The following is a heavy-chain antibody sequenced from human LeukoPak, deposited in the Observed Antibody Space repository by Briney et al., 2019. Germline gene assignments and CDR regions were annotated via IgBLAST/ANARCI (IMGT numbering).Heavy chain of an antibody. CDR2: ISAYNGNT. CDR1: GYTFTSYG. V-gene: IGHV1-18*01. Sequence: ASVKVSCKASGYTFTSYGISWVRQAPGQGLEWMGWISAYNGNTNYAQKLQGRVTMTTDTSTSTAYMELRSLRSDDTAVYYCARDSPRYDFWSGYYFDYWGQGTLVTVSS. D-gene: IGHD3-3*01. CDR3: ARDSPRYDFWSGYYFDY. J-gene: IGHJ4*02.